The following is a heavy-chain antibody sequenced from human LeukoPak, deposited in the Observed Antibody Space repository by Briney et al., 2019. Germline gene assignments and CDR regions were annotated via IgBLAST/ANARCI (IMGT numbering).Heavy chain of an antibody. CDR2: IDWNGGRT. CDR1: GFIFDDDG. CDR3: ARAQTMLRGFYDAFDI. J-gene: IGHJ3*02. D-gene: IGHD3-10*01. V-gene: IGHV3-20*04. Sequence: GGSLRLSCAASGFIFDDDGMTWVRQAPGKGLEWVSGIDWNGGRTGYADSVKGRFTISRDNAKNSLYLQMNSLRAEDTALYYCARAQTMLRGFYDAFDIWGQGTMVTVSS.